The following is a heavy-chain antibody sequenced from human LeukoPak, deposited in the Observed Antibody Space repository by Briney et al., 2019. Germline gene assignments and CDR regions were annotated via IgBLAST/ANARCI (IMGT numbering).Heavy chain of an antibody. CDR2: MNPNSGEI. Sequence: ASVKVSCKDSGYTFGSYDINWVRQATGQGLEWMGYMNPNSGEIVYAQKFQGRVTMTTDTSISTAYMELSSLRSEDTAVYYCAREQLDPWGQGTLVTVSS. J-gene: IGHJ5*02. CDR1: GYTFGSYD. CDR3: AREQLDP. D-gene: IGHD6-13*01. V-gene: IGHV1-8*01.